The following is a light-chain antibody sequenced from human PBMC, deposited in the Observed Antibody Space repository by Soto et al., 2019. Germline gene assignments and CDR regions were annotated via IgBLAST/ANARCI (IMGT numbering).Light chain of an antibody. Sequence: DIQMTQSPSALSASVGDRVTITCRASQRISTYLDWFQQKPGKAPKLLIYGASTLQSGVPSRFSGSGSGTDFTLTISSLQPEDFATYYCQKSYNTQWKFGQGTKVDIK. V-gene: IGKV1-39*01. J-gene: IGKJ1*01. CDR3: QKSYNTQWK. CDR1: QRISTY. CDR2: GAS.